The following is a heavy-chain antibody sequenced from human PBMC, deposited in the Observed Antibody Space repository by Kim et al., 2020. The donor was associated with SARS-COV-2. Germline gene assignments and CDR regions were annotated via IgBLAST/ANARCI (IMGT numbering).Heavy chain of an antibody. J-gene: IGHJ4*02. CDR2: IYYSGST. V-gene: IGHV4-39*07. D-gene: IGHD6-13*01. CDR1: GGSISSSSYY. CDR3: ARDLPRYLGQKYSSSWYAGDY. Sequence: SETLSLTCTVSGGSISSSSYYWGWIRQPPGKGLEWIGSIYYSGSTYYNPSLKSRVTISVDTSKNQFSLKLSSVTAADTAVYYCARDLPRYLGQKYSSSWYAGDYWGQGTLVTVSS.